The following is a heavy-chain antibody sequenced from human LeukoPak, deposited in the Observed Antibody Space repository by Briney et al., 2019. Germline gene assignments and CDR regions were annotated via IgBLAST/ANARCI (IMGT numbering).Heavy chain of an antibody. V-gene: IGHV1-69*13. J-gene: IGHJ6*02. CDR1: GGTFSSYA. D-gene: IGHD3-22*01. CDR2: IIPIFGTA. CDR3: ARAPYDSSGYYLSYYYYGMDV. Sequence: GASVKVSCKPSGGTFSSYAISWVRQAPGQGLEWMGGIIPIFGTANYAQKFQGRVTITADESTSTAYMELSSLRSEDTAVYYCARAPYDSSGYYLSYYYYGMDVWGQGTTVTVSS.